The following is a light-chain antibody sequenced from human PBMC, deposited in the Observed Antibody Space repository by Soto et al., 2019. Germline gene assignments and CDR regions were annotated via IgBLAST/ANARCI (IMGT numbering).Light chain of an antibody. V-gene: IGLV2-11*01. J-gene: IGLJ3*02. Sequence: QPVLTQPRSVSGSPGQPVTISCTGVTSVVGGSDYVSWYQQHPGKAPKVMIYDVSKRPSGVPDRFSGSKSGNTASLTISGLQAEDEADYYCGSYAGRYTWMFGGGTKLTVL. CDR1: TSVVGGSDY. CDR3: GSYAGRYTWM. CDR2: DVS.